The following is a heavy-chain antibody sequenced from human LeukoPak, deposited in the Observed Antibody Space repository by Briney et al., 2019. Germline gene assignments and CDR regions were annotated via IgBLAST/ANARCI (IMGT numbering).Heavy chain of an antibody. CDR3: AKAQSRGGAIYYDSSGPLDY. Sequence: GGSLRLSCAASGFTFSSYAMSWVRQAPGKGLEWVSAISGSGGSTYYADSVKGRFTISRDNSKSTLYLQMNSLRAEATAVYYCAKAQSRGGAIYYDSSGPLDYWGQGTLVTVSS. J-gene: IGHJ4*02. D-gene: IGHD3-22*01. CDR1: GFTFSSYA. V-gene: IGHV3-23*01. CDR2: ISGSGGST.